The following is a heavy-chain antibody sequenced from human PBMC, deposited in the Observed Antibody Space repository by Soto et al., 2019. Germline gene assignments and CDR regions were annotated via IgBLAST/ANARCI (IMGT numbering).Heavy chain of an antibody. Sequence: EVQLVESGGGLVQPGRSLRLSCEASGFTFDDYAMHWVRQAPGKGLEWVSGISWNSRSIGYADSVKGRFTICRDSAKNSLYLQMKTLRPEDTAFYYCARVDSQDFDWMQPFGLWGQGTLVTVSS. D-gene: IGHD3-9*01. CDR3: ARVDSQDFDWMQPFGL. V-gene: IGHV3-9*01. CDR2: ISWNSRSI. CDR1: GFTFDDYA. J-gene: IGHJ5*02.